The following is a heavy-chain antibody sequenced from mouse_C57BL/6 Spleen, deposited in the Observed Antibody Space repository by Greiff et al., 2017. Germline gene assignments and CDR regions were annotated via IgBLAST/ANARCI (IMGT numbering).Heavy chain of an antibody. CDR1: GYTFTDYN. V-gene: IGHV1-18*01. CDR2: INPNNGGT. J-gene: IGHJ4*01. CDR3: ARAYYSNYGAMDY. Sequence: EVQLQQSGPELVKPGASVKIPCKASGYTFTDYNMDWVKQSHGKSLEWIGDINPNNGGTSYNQKFKGKATLTVDKSSSTAYMELRSLTSEDTAVYYCARAYYSNYGAMDYWGQGTSVTVSS. D-gene: IGHD2-5*01.